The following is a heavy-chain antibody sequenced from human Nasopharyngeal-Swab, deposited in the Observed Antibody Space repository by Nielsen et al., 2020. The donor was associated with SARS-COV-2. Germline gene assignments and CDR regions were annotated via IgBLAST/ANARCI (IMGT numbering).Heavy chain of an antibody. CDR3: ARALAELKITMVRGVNFDY. Sequence: GESLKISCAASGFTFSSYEMNWVRQAPGTGLEWVSYISSSSSTIYYADSVKGRFTISRDNAKNSLYLQMNSLRAEDTAVYYCARALAELKITMVRGVNFDYWGQGTLVTVSS. J-gene: IGHJ4*02. V-gene: IGHV3-48*03. CDR2: ISSSSSTI. D-gene: IGHD3-10*01. CDR1: GFTFSSYE.